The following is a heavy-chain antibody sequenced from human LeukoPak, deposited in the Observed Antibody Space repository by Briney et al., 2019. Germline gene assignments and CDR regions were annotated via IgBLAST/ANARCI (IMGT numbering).Heavy chain of an antibody. CDR2: VNVDGGNT. CDR1: GFTFDNYR. J-gene: IGHJ4*02. D-gene: IGHD2-15*01. CDR3: TKRVMDGGSSAVFAD. Sequence: GGSLRLPCAASGFTFDNYRMSWVRQAPGKGLEWVSTVNVDGGNTNYADTVKGRFTISRDNTKNTLILQMNSLRVEDTALYYYTKRVMDGGSSAVFADWGQGTLVTVSS. V-gene: IGHV3-23*01.